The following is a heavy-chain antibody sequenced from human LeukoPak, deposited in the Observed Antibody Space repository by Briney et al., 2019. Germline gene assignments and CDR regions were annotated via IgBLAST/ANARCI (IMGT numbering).Heavy chain of an antibody. CDR1: GYRFNSYG. CDR3: ARESISGSYAADDAFDI. Sequence: ASVTVSCMASGYRFNSYGISWVRQAPGQGLEWMGWISAYNGNTKYAQKLQGRVTMTTDTSTSTAYMEVRSLRSDDPAVYYCARESISGSYAADDAFDIWGQGTMVTVSS. J-gene: IGHJ3*02. CDR2: ISAYNGNT. V-gene: IGHV1-18*01. D-gene: IGHD1-26*01.